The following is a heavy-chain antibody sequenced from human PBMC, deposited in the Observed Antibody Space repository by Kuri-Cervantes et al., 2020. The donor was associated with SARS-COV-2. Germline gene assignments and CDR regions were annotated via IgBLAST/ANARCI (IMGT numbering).Heavy chain of an antibody. CDR2: ISYDGSNK. CDR3: AKDLEQQLDSHYGVDV. J-gene: IGHJ6*02. D-gene: IGHD6-13*01. V-gene: IGHV3-30*18. Sequence: GESLKISCAASGFTFSSYGMHWVRQAPGKGLEWVAVISYDGSNKYYADSVKGRFTISRDNSKNTLYLQMNSLRAEDTAVYYCAKDLEQQLDSHYGVDVWGQGTTVTVSS. CDR1: GFTFSSYG.